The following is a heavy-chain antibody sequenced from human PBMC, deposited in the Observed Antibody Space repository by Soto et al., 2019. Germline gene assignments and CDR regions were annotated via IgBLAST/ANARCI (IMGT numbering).Heavy chain of an antibody. CDR2: IIPIFGTA. D-gene: IGHD3-10*01. Sequence: SVKVSCKASGGTFSSYAISWVRQAPGQGLEWMGGIIPIFGTANYAQKFQGRVTITADESTSTAYMELSSLRSEDTAVYYCARGYYGSGSGRYYYYSMDVWGQGTTVTVSS. V-gene: IGHV1-69*13. CDR3: ARGYYGSGSGRYYYYSMDV. CDR1: GGTFSSYA. J-gene: IGHJ6*02.